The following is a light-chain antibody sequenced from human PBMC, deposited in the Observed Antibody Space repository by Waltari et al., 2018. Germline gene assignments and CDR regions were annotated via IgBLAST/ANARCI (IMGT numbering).Light chain of an antibody. CDR2: DVT. CDR3: CSFAGTYTWV. J-gene: IGLJ3*02. Sequence: SALTQPRSVSGSPGQSVTISCTGTTIDVGGYHYVSWYQHHPGKAPKLMIFDVTQRPSGVPDRFSGSKSANTASLTISGLQAEDEADYYCCSFAGTYTWVFGGGTKVTVL. V-gene: IGLV2-11*01. CDR1: TIDVGGYHY.